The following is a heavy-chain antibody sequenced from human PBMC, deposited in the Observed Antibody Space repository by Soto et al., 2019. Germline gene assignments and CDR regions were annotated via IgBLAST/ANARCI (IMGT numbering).Heavy chain of an antibody. J-gene: IGHJ5*02. CDR2: INPSGDIT. Sequence: DSVKVSCKASGYTFTSNWIHWARRAPGQGLEWMGVINPSGDITKYAPKFQGRVTMTTDTSTSTIYMDLSSLTSEDTAVYYCARDHSIASSGAWWLDPWGQGTLVTVYS. V-gene: IGHV1-46*01. CDR3: ARDHSIASSGAWWLDP. CDR1: GYTFTSNW. D-gene: IGHD6-13*01.